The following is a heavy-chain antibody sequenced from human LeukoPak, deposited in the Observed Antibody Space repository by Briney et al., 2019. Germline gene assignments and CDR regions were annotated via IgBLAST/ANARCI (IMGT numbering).Heavy chain of an antibody. V-gene: IGHV3-21*01. CDR1: GFTFSSYS. D-gene: IGHD3-22*01. Sequence: GGSLRLSCAASGFTFSSYSMNWVRQAPGKGLEWVSSISSSSSYIYYADSVKGRFTISRDNAKNSLYLQMNSLRAEDTAVYYCARDSAYYYDSSGPSYFDYWGQGTLVTVSS. CDR3: ARDSAYYYDSSGPSYFDY. J-gene: IGHJ4*02. CDR2: ISSSSSYI.